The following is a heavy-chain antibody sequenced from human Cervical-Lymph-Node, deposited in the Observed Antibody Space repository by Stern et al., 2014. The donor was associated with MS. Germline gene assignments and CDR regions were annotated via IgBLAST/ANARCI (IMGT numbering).Heavy chain of an antibody. Sequence: EVQLVESGGGLVKPGGSLRLSCAASGFIFNDAWMRWVRQAPGKGLEWVGRVKGKAEGGRTDYAAHVKGRFTISRDASKNMLFLQMKSLKSEDTAVYYCTTGDLSYYYDNTASDYWGQGTLVTVSS. V-gene: IGHV3-15*01. J-gene: IGHJ4*02. CDR2: VKGKAEGGRT. CDR1: GFIFNDAW. D-gene: IGHD3-22*01. CDR3: TTGDLSYYYDNTASDY.